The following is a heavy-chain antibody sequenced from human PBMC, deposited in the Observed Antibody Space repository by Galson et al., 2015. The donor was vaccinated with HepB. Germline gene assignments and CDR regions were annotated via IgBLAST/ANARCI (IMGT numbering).Heavy chain of an antibody. J-gene: IGHJ4*02. CDR2: IYTSGST. D-gene: IGHD6-13*01. Sequence: LSLTCTVSGGPISSYYWRWIRQPAGKGLEWIGRIYTSGSTNYNPSLKSRVNMSVDTSKNQFSLKLSSVTAADTAVYYCARNIGQLVRGDYWGQGTLVTVSS. CDR1: GGPISSYY. V-gene: IGHV4-4*07. CDR3: ARNIGQLVRGDY.